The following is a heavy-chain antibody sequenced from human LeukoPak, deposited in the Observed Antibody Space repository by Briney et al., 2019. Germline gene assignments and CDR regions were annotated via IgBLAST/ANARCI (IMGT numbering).Heavy chain of an antibody. J-gene: IGHJ4*02. D-gene: IGHD6-19*01. CDR2: IKEDGSEK. CDR3: ARGPAGVIAVADY. Sequence: PGGSLRLSCVASGFTLSSYWMTWVRQAPGKGLEWVASIKEDGSEKYYVDSVKGRFTISRDNAKNSLYLQMNSLRGEDTAVYYCARGPAGVIAVADYWGQGTLVTVSS. CDR1: GFTLSSYW. V-gene: IGHV3-7*01.